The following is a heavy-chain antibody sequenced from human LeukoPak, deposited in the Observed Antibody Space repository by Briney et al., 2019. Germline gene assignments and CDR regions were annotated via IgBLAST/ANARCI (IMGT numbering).Heavy chain of an antibody. CDR3: ATRGQNDYVWGSYRYSIVYFDY. V-gene: IGHV1-24*01. J-gene: IGHJ4*02. Sequence: ASVKVSCKVSGYTLTELSMHWVRQAPGKGLEWMGGFDPEDGETIYAQKFQGRVTMTEDTSTDTAYMELSSLRSEDTAVYYCATRGQNDYVWGSYRYSIVYFDYWGQGTLVTVSS. CDR1: GYTLTELS. D-gene: IGHD3-16*02. CDR2: FDPEDGET.